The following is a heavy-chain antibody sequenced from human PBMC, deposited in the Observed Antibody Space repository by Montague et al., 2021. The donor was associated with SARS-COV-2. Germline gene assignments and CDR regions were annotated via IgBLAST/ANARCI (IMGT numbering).Heavy chain of an antibody. CDR3: ASHCGGGRCYFGMDV. CDR1: GGSFSSY. D-gene: IGHD2-15*01. J-gene: IGHJ6*02. CDR2: ISHGGGT. Sequence: SETRSLTCDVYGGSFSSYWSWIRQPPGRGLEWVGQISHGGGTNYNPSLKSRVTISVDTSKNRVSLKLSSVTAADTAVYYCASHCGGGRCYFGMDVWGQGTTVTVSS. V-gene: IGHV4-34*01.